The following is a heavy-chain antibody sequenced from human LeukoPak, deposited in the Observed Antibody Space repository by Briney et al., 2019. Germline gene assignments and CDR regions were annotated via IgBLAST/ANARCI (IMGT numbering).Heavy chain of an antibody. CDR2: MNPNSGNT. J-gene: IGHJ4*02. V-gene: IGHV1-8*03. Sequence: ASVKVSCKASGYTFTSYDINWVRQATGQGLEWMGWMNPNSGNTGYAQKFQGRVTITRNTSISTAYMELSSLRSEDTAVYYCARGLYCSSTSCYTVDYWGQGTLVTVFS. CDR3: ARGLYCSSTSCYTVDY. CDR1: GYTFTSYD. D-gene: IGHD2-2*02.